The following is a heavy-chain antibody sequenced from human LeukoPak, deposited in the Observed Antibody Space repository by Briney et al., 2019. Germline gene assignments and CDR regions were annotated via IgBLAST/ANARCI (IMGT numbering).Heavy chain of an antibody. V-gene: IGHV4-4*07. CDR1: GGSISSYY. CDR3: ARLARSGSWASFDY. J-gene: IGHJ4*02. D-gene: IGHD1-26*01. Sequence: SETLSLTCTVSGGSISSYYWSWIRQPAGKGLEWIGRIYTSGSTNYNPSLKSRVTMPVDTSKNQFSLKLSSVTAADTAVYYCARLARSGSWASFDYWGQGTLVTVSS. CDR2: IYTSGST.